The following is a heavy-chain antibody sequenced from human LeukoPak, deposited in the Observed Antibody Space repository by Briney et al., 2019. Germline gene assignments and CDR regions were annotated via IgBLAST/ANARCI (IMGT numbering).Heavy chain of an antibody. Sequence: GGSLRLSCAASGFTFSSYAMSWVRQAPGKGLEWVAFIRYDGSNKYYADSVKGRFTISRDNSKNTLYLQMNSLRAEDTAVYYCAKREQERTYYYDSSGYSVDYWGQGTLVTVSS. CDR2: IRYDGSNK. D-gene: IGHD3-22*01. CDR1: GFTFSSYA. CDR3: AKREQERTYYYDSSGYSVDY. V-gene: IGHV3-30*02. J-gene: IGHJ4*02.